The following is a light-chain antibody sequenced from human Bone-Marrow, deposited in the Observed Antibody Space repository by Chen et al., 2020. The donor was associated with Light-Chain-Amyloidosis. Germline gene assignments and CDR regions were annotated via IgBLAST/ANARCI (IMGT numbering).Light chain of an antibody. Sequence: SYELTQPPSVSVSPGQTARITCSGDALPKQYAYWYQQKPGQAPVLVIYKDSERPSGIPERFSGASSVTTVTLTIRGVQAEDEADYYCQSTDSSDTSYVFGTGTKVTVL. CDR3: QSTDSSDTSYV. J-gene: IGLJ1*01. CDR1: ALPKQY. CDR2: KDS. V-gene: IGLV3-25*02.